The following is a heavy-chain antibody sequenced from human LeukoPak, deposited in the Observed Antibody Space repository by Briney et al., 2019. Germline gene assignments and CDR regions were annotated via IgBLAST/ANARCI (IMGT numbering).Heavy chain of an antibody. CDR3: ARAPPYYYDSSGYSDY. CDR2: INHSGST. CDR1: GGSFSSYY. V-gene: IGHV4-34*01. D-gene: IGHD3-22*01. Sequence: SETLSLTCAVYGGSFSSYYWSWIRQPPGKGLEWIGEINHSGSTNYNPSLKSRVTISVDTSKNQFSLKLSSVTAADTAVYYCARAPPYYYDSSGYSDYWGQRTLVTVSS. J-gene: IGHJ4*02.